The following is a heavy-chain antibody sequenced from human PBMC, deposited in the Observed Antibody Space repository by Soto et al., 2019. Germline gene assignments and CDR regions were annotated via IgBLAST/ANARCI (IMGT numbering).Heavy chain of an antibody. CDR1: GFTFSNFA. V-gene: IGHV3-23*01. J-gene: IGHJ4*02. Sequence: PGGSLRLSCAASGFTFSNFAMNWVRQASGKGLEWVSAISNSFSDGNTHYADSVKGRFTISRDNDKNTVFLEIDSLRAEDTAVYYCAKVFSPEGGNYFDHWGPGTLVTVSS. CDR3: AKVFSPEGGNYFDH. CDR2: ISNSFSDGNT.